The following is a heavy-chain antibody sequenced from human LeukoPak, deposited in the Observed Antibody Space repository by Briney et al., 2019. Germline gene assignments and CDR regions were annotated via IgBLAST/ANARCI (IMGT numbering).Heavy chain of an antibody. CDR3: ARHLSGITGYTYGRGIDY. Sequence: GGSLRLSCAASGFTFSHYSMNWVRQAPGKGLEWVANIKKDGSEKYYVDSVKGRFTISRDNAKKSLYLQMNSLGAEDTAVYYCARHLSGITGYTYGRGIDYWGQGTLLTVSS. CDR1: GFTFSHYS. D-gene: IGHD5-18*01. V-gene: IGHV3-7*01. CDR2: IKKDGSEK. J-gene: IGHJ4*02.